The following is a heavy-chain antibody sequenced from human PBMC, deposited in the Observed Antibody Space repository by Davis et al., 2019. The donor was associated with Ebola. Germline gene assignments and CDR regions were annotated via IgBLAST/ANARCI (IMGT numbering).Heavy chain of an antibody. CDR1: GGTFSNYA. D-gene: IGHD2-2*01. V-gene: IGHV1-69*13. J-gene: IGHJ5*02. CDR2: IIPIFGTI. Sequence: SVKVSCKASGGTFSNYAINWVRQAPGQGLEWMGGIIPIFGTINFARKFQGRVTITADESTSTVYMELSSLRSEDTAVYYCARVQRSTRGGWFDPWGQGTLVTISS. CDR3: ARVQRSTRGGWFDP.